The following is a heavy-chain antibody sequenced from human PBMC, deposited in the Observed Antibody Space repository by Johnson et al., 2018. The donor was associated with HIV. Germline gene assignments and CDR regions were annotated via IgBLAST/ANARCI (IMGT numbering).Heavy chain of an antibody. D-gene: IGHD1/OR15-1a*01. J-gene: IGHJ3*01. CDR3: ARDSAEQVGDAIDL. CDR2: ISSSGSTI. Sequence: VQLVESGGGLVHPGGSLRLSCAASGFTFSDYYMSWIRQAPGNGLEWVSYISSSGSTIYEADSVQGRFTISRDNAKNSLYLQINSLRVEDTAVYYCARDSAEQVGDAIDLWGRGTMVTVSS. V-gene: IGHV3-11*04. CDR1: GFTFSDYY.